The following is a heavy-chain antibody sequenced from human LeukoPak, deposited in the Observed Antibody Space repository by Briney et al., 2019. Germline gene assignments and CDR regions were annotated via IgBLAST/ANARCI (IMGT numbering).Heavy chain of an antibody. V-gene: IGHV4-59*02. CDR2: GYHSGSS. CDR3: AKLLGEEY. D-gene: IGHD6-6*01. Sequence: SETLSLTCTVSGASVSSYFWSWIRQSPEKGLEWIGYGYHSGSSSSNPSLQSRVTISQDTSRNQVPLKMTSATAADTAVYYCAKLLGEEYWGQGTQVVVSS. CDR1: GASVSSYF. J-gene: IGHJ4*02.